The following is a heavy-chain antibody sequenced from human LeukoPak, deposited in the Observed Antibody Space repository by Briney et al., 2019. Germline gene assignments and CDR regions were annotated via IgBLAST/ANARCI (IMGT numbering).Heavy chain of an antibody. J-gene: IGHJ4*02. CDR2: ISSSGSTI. CDR3: ARDGSSYAPSGPFYFDC. D-gene: IGHD3-10*01. V-gene: IGHV3-48*03. CDR1: GFTFSSYD. Sequence: GGSLRLSCAASGFTFSSYDMNWVRQAPGKGLEWVSYISSSGSTISYADSVKGRFTISRDNAKNSLYLQMNSLRAEDTALYYCARDGSSYAPSGPFYFDCWGQGTLVTVSS.